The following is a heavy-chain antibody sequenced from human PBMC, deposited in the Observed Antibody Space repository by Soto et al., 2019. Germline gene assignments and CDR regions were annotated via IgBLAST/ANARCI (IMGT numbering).Heavy chain of an antibody. CDR1: GYTFTAYS. CDR2: FNPNSGDT. J-gene: IGHJ4*02. CDR3: AREASAVIALDS. D-gene: IGHD6-19*01. Sequence: VSVKVSCKASGYTFTAYSMHWVRQAPGQGLEWIGWFNPNSGDTVYAEKFQGRVTLTRDTSISTAYMELRSLRSDDTALYYCAREASAVIALDSCGQGTLVSVSS. V-gene: IGHV1-2*02.